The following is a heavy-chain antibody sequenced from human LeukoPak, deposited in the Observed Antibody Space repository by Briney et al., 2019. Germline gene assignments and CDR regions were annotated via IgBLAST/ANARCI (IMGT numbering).Heavy chain of an antibody. D-gene: IGHD3-10*01. CDR1: GYSISSGYY. CDR3: ASNYYGSGSFHSHYFDY. J-gene: IGHJ4*02. Sequence: SETLSLTCTVSGYSISSGYYWGWIRQPPGKGLEWIGSIYHSGSTYYNPSLKSRVTISVDTSKNQFSLKLSSVTAADTAGYYCASNYYGSGSFHSHYFDYWGQGTLVTVSS. CDR2: IYHSGST. V-gene: IGHV4-38-2*02.